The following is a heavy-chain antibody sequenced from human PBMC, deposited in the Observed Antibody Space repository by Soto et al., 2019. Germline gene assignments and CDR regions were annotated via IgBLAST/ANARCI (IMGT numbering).Heavy chain of an antibody. Sequence: GESLKISCKGFGYSFTSYWTAWVRQMTGKGLEWMGVIYPGDSDTRYSPSFQGHVTISAGKSSTTVYLQWNTLKASDTAMYYCAKTDGYEVEYWGQGTQVTVSS. CDR3: AKTDGYEVEY. CDR2: IYPGDSDT. V-gene: IGHV5-51*01. CDR1: GYSFTSYW. D-gene: IGHD5-18*01. J-gene: IGHJ4*02.